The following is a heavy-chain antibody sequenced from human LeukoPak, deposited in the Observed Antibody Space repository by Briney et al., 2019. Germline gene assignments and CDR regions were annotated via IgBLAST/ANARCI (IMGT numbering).Heavy chain of an antibody. CDR3: ARAGWFEEFSTDY. V-gene: IGHV4-34*01. D-gene: IGHD3-10*01. Sequence: PSETLSLTCAVYGGSFSGYYWSWIRQPPGKGLEWIGEINHSGSTNYNPSLKSRVTISVDTSKNQFSLKLSSVTAADTAVYYCARAGWFEEFSTDYWGQGTLVTVSS. J-gene: IGHJ4*02. CDR1: GGSFSGYY. CDR2: INHSGST.